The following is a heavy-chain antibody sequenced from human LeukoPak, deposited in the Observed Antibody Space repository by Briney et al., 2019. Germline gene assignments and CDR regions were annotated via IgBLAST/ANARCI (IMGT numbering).Heavy chain of an antibody. CDR3: ARVAFGSTIFGVVDY. J-gene: IGHJ4*02. D-gene: IGHD3-3*01. CDR2: INPNSGGT. CDR1: GYTFTGYY. V-gene: IGHV1-2*02. Sequence: ASVKVSCKASGYTFTGYYMHWVRQAPGQGLEWMGWINPNSGGTNYAQKFQGRVTMTRDTSISTAYMELSRLRSDDTAVYYCARVAFGSTIFGVVDYWGQGTLVTVSS.